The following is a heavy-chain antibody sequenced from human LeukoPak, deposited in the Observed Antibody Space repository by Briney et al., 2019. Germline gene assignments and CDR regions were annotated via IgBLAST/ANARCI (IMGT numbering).Heavy chain of an antibody. J-gene: IGHJ4*02. V-gene: IGHV4-34*01. D-gene: IGHD6-13*01. CDR3: AGSIAAAGNRYYYFDY. CDR2: INHSGST. CDR1: GGSFSGYY. Sequence: SETLSLTCAVYGGSFSGYYWSWIRQPPGKGLEWIGEINHSGSTNYNPSLKSRVTISVDTSKNQFSLKLSSVTAADTAVYYCAGSIAAAGNRYYYFDYWGQGTLVTVSS.